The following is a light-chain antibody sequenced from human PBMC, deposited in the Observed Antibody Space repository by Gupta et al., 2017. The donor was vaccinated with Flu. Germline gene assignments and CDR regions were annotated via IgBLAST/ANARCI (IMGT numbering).Light chain of an antibody. CDR2: WAY. Sequence: DIVMTQSPDSLAVSLGERTTINCQSTQSLLYNSNNKNYLAWYQQRPGQPPKLLFSWAYMRLAGVSDRFSGSGSARDFTLTITTLQPEDVAVYYCQQYYSLPYTFGRGTKLEI. J-gene: IGKJ2*01. CDR3: QQYYSLPYT. CDR1: QSLLYNSNNKNY. V-gene: IGKV4-1*01.